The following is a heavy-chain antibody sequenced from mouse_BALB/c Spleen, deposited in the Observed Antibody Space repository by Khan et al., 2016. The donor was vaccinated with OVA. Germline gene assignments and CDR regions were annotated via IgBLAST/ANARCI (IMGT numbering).Heavy chain of an antibody. CDR3: ARRGLYGIIAY. J-gene: IGHJ3*01. V-gene: IGHV1-7*01. D-gene: IGHD2-1*01. CDR2: INPSTGYT. CDR1: GYTFTTYW. Sequence: QIQLVQSGAELAKPGASVKMSCTASGYTFTTYWMHWVKQRPGQGLEWIGYINPSTGYTEYNQKFKDKATLTADESSSTAYMQLNSLTSEDSVVYDSARRGLYGIIAYWGQGILVTVSA.